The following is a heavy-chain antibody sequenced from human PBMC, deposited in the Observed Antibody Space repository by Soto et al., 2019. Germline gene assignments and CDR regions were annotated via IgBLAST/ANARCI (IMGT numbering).Heavy chain of an antibody. CDR3: ARAFGNWSPFDI. CDR1: GYTFNGYY. D-gene: IGHD1-1*01. CDR2: VNPNTGVT. Sequence: VKVSCKTSGYTFNGYYIQWVRQAPGQGLEWMGWVNPNTGVTNFAQKFQGRLTMTRDTSISTAYMELTRLTSDDTAVYYCARAFGNWSPFDIWGQGTMVTVSS. V-gene: IGHV1-2*02. J-gene: IGHJ3*02.